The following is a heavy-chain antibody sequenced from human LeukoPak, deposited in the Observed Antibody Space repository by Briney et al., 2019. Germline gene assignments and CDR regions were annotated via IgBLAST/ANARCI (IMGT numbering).Heavy chain of an antibody. J-gene: IGHJ4*02. D-gene: IGHD3-10*01. CDR3: ARDDNYGSDY. CDR1: GFTFSSYA. V-gene: IGHV3-7*04. CDR2: INLDGSEK. Sequence: EGSLRLSCTASGFTFSSYAMNWVPQAPGKGLEWVANINLDGSEKYYVGSVKGRFTISRDKPKNSLYLQMNTLRADDTAVYYCARDDNYGSDYWGQGTLVTVSS.